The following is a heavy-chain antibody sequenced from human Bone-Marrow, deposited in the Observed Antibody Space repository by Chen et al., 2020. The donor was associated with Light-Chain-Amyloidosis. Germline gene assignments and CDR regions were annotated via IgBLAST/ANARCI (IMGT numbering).Heavy chain of an antibody. V-gene: IGHV5-51*01. CDR2: IYPDDSDA. J-gene: IGHJ4*02. Sequence: TFPNYWLGWVRQLPGKGLEWRGVIYPDDSDARYSPALEGQVEIEDCQSRKKEERKGRRRKSSATAMYYCARRRDGYNFDYWGQGTLVTVSS. CDR1: TFPNYW. D-gene: IGHD5-12*01. CDR3: ARRRDGYNFDY.